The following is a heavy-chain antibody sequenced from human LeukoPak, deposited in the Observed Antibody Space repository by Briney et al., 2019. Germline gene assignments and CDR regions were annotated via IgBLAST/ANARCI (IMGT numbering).Heavy chain of an antibody. CDR1: GFPFSSYW. V-gene: IGHV3-7*04. CDR2: IKQDGSKK. D-gene: IGHD5-24*01. CDR3: TRVGYIDEGIDY. Sequence: GGSLRLSCVASGFPFSSYWMTWVRQAPGKGLEWVANIKQDGSKKSYVDSVKGRFTISRDNTKNSLYLQMNSLRAEDTAIYYCTRVGYIDEGIDYWGQGTLVTVSS. J-gene: IGHJ4*02.